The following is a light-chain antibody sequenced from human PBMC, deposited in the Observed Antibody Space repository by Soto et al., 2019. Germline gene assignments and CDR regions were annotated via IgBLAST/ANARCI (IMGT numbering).Light chain of an antibody. CDR2: FGS. CDR1: QSLLYNNTYNY. Sequence: VMTQSPLTLPVTLGEPASISCRYSQSLLYNNTYNYLDWYVQKPGQSPQLLIYFGSNRAPGVPDRFSGSGSGTDFTLTISRLEPGDFAVYYCQQYGGSPRTSGQRTNV. CDR3: QQYGGSPRT. V-gene: IGKV2-28*01. J-gene: IGKJ1*01.